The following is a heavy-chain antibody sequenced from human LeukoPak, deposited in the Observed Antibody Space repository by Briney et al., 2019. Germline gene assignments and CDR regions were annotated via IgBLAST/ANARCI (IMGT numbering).Heavy chain of an antibody. D-gene: IGHD6-19*01. CDR2: IYYSGST. CDR1: GGSISSGGYY. J-gene: IGHJ4*02. CDR3: ARLAVAADRDY. Sequence: PSQTLSLTCTVSGGSISSGGYYWSWIRQHPGKGLEWIGYIYYSGSTNYNPSLKSRVTISVDTSKNQFSLKLSSVTAADTAVYYCARLAVAADRDYWGQGTLVTVSS. V-gene: IGHV4-31*03.